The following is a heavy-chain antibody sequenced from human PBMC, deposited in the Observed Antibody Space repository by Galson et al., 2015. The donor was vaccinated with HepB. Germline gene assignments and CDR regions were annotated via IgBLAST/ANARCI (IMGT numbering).Heavy chain of an antibody. CDR1: GDSVSSNSAA. CDR2: TYYRSKWYN. CDR3: ARGASYYGSGRTNWFDP. Sequence: CAISGDSVSSNSAAWNWIRQSPSRGLEWLGRTYYRSKWYNDYAVSVKSRITINPDTSKNQFSLQLNSVTPEDTAVYYCARGASYYGSGRTNWFDPWCQGTLVTVSS. V-gene: IGHV6-1*01. D-gene: IGHD3-10*01. J-gene: IGHJ5*02.